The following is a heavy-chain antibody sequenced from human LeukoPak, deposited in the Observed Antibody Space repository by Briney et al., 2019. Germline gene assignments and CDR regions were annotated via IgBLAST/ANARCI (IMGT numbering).Heavy chain of an antibody. CDR3: ARDGSSSCYRCFVY. CDR1: GFTFSNYA. Sequence: GGSLRLSCAASGFTFSNYAMHWVRQAPGKGLEWVAVISYDGSNKYYADSVKGRFTISRDNSKNTLYLQMNSLRAEDTAVYYCARDGSSSCYRCFVYWGQGTLVTVSS. J-gene: IGHJ4*02. V-gene: IGHV3-30*04. CDR2: ISYDGSNK. D-gene: IGHD2-2*02.